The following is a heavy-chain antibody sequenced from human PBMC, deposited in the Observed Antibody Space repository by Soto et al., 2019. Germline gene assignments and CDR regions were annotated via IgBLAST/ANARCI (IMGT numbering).Heavy chain of an antibody. J-gene: IGHJ4*02. CDR2: IYYSGST. V-gene: IGHV4-39*01. CDR1: GGSISSSSYY. CDR3: ARQAVTYYYGSGSYYSWYYFDY. D-gene: IGHD3-10*01. Sequence: SETLSLTCTVSGGSISSSSYYWGWIRQPPGKGLEWIGSIYYSGSTYYNPSLKSRVTISVDTSKNQFSLKLSSVTAADTAVYYCARQAVTYYYGSGSYYSWYYFDYWGPAALVTVS.